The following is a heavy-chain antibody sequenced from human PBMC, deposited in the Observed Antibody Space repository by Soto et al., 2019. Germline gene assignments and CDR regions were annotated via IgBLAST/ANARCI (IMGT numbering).Heavy chain of an antibody. D-gene: IGHD2-15*01. V-gene: IGHV1-69*13. Sequence: SVKVSCKASGGTFSSCAISWVRQAPGQGLEWMGGIIPIFGTANYAQKFQGRVTITADESTSTAYMELSSLRSEDTAVYYCARASWGYCSGGSCYSDYYYGMDVWGQGTTVTVSS. CDR3: ARASWGYCSGGSCYSDYYYGMDV. CDR1: GGTFSSCA. J-gene: IGHJ6*02. CDR2: IIPIFGTA.